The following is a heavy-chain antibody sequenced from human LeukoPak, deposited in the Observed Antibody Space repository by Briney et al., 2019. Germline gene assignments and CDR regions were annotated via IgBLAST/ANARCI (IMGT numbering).Heavy chain of an antibody. CDR3: ARRYCSSTSCYTGNYYYYYMDV. Sequence: ASVKVSCKASGYTFTSYGISWVRQAPGQGLEWMGWISAYNGNTNYAQKLQGRVTMTTDTSTSTAYMELRSLRSDDTAVYYCARRYCSSTSCYTGNYYYYYMDVWGKGTTVTVSS. V-gene: IGHV1-18*01. CDR2: ISAYNGNT. D-gene: IGHD2-2*02. J-gene: IGHJ6*03. CDR1: GYTFTSYG.